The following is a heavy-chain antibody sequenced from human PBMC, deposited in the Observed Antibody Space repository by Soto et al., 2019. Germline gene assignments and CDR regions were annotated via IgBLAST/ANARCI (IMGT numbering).Heavy chain of an antibody. CDR1: GGSISSGDYY. CDR2: IYYSGST. V-gene: IGHV4-30-4*01. Sequence: PSETLSHTCTVSGGSISSGDYYWSWIRQPPGKGLEWIGYIYYSGSTYYNPSLKSRVTISVDTSKNQFSLKLSSVTAADTAVYYCARDHGSYDSSGYYLPYYYYYGMDVWGQGTTVTVSS. J-gene: IGHJ6*02. D-gene: IGHD3-22*01. CDR3: ARDHGSYDSSGYYLPYYYYYGMDV.